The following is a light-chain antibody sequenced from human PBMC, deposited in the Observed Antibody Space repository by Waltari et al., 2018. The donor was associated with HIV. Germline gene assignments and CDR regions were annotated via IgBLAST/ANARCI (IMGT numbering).Light chain of an antibody. CDR1: HSLLHSRGHPY. J-gene: IGKJ3*01. CDR3: MQVLQKGS. V-gene: IGKV2-28*01. CDR2: LGS. Sequence: DIVLTQSPLSLPVTPGESASISCTSNHSLLHSRGHPYLDWYLQRPGQSPQLVIFLGSNRASGVPDRFSGGGSGTDFTLTISRVEAGDVGIYYCMQVLQKGSFGPGTRVDI.